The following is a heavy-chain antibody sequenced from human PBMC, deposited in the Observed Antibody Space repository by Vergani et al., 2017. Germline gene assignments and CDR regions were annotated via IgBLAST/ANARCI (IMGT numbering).Heavy chain of an antibody. J-gene: IGHJ6*02. V-gene: IGHV4-4*07. Sequence: QVQLQESGPGLVKPSETLSLTCTVSGGSISSYYWSWIRQPAGKGLEWIGRIYTSGSTNYNPSLKSRVTMSVDTSKNQFSLKLSSVTAADTAGYYCARGEVVAAIRYYYYYYGMDVWGQGTTVTVSS. CDR2: IYTSGST. D-gene: IGHD2-15*01. CDR1: GGSISSYY. CDR3: ARGEVVAAIRYYYYYYGMDV.